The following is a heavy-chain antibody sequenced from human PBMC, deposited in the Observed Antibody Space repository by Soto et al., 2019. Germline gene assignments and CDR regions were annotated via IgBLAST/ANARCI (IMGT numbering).Heavy chain of an antibody. CDR3: ARVGYCSGGSCYTDLYYGMDV. CDR2: IYHSGTT. J-gene: IGHJ6*02. V-gene: IGHV4-4*02. Sequence: SETLSLTCAVSGGSISSSNWWSWVRQPPGKGLEWIGEIYHSGTTNYNPSLKSRVTISVDTPKNQFSLKLSSMTAADTAVYYGARVGYCSGGSCYTDLYYGMDVWGQGTTVTVSS. D-gene: IGHD2-15*01. CDR1: GGSISSSNW.